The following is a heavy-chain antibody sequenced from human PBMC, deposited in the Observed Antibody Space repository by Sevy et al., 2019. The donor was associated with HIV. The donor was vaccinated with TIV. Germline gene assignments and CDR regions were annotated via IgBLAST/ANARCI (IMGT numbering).Heavy chain of an antibody. Sequence: GESLKISCAVSGFTLSSHSMNWVRQAPGKGLEWLSHIRGDDENKYYADSVQGRFTISRDDDGNSVHLQMNCLRDEDTAVYYGARGGNPGQAASDIWGQGTVVTVSS. CDR3: ARGGNPGQAASDI. CDR1: GFTLSSHS. V-gene: IGHV3-48*02. CDR2: IRGDDENK. J-gene: IGHJ3*02.